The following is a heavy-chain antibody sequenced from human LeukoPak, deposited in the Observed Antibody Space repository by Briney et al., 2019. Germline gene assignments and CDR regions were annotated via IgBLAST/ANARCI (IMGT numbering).Heavy chain of an antibody. CDR1: GFTFDDYA. J-gene: IGHJ4*02. D-gene: IGHD1-26*01. V-gene: IGHV3-43D*03. CDR2: ISWDGGST. Sequence: GGSLRLSCAASGFTFDDYAMHWVRQAPGKGLEWVSLISWDGGSTYYADSVKGRFTISRDNSKNSLYLQMNSLRAEDTALHYCAKGVGATGDDFDYWGQGTLVTVSS. CDR3: AKGVGATGDDFDY.